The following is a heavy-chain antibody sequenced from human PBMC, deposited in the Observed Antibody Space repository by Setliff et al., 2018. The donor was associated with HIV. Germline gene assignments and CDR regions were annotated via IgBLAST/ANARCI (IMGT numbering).Heavy chain of an antibody. CDR2: IYTSGAT. Sequence: PSETLSLTCTVSGGSISSGPYFWSWIRQPAGKAVEWMGHIYTSGATKYNPSLKSRVTISRDTSKNQFSLKLTSVTAADTAVFFYARAKGYDYYMDVWGTGTTVTVSS. V-gene: IGHV4-61*09. J-gene: IGHJ6*03. CDR1: GGSISSGPYF. CDR3: ARAKGYDYYMDV. D-gene: IGHD2-15*01.